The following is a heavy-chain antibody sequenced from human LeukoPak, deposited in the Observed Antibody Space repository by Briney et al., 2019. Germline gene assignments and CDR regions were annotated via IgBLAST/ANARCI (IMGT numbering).Heavy chain of an antibody. CDR3: ARGHSDGNSEWFDS. J-gene: IGHJ5*01. CDR1: GGSFSGYY. V-gene: IGHV4-34*01. D-gene: IGHD4-23*01. CDR2: INHSGST. Sequence: PSETLSLTCAVYGGSFSGYYWSWVRQPPGKGLEWIGEINHSGSTNYNPSLKSRVTISVDTSKNQFSLKLTSVTAADTAVYYCARGHSDGNSEWFDSWGQGTLVTVSS.